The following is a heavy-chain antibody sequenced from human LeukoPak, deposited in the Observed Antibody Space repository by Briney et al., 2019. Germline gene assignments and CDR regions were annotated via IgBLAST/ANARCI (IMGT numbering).Heavy chain of an antibody. CDR2: ISSDGGST. CDR3: ARGLFASGSYYNFFDY. CDR1: GFTFNTYS. J-gene: IGHJ4*02. D-gene: IGHD3-10*01. V-gene: IGHV3-64*01. Sequence: GGSLRLSCAASGFTFNTYSIHWVRQAPGKGLEFVSTISSDGGSTSYGNSVKGRFTISRDNSKNTLYLQMGSLRAEDMAVYYCARGLFASGSYYNFFDYWAQGTLVTVSS.